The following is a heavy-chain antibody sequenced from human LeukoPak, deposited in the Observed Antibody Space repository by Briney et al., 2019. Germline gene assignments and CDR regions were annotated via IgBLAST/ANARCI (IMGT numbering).Heavy chain of an antibody. D-gene: IGHD3-10*01. V-gene: IGHV3-23*01. Sequence: PGGSLRPSCAASGFTFSGYVMTWVRQPPGKGLQWVEDIRGSGGSTYSVDSVKSRFSISRDNSKNTLYLQLDSLRAEDTAVYYCAKAGHYGSGSYYSDYWGRGTLVTVSP. CDR3: AKAGHYGSGSYYSDY. J-gene: IGHJ4*02. CDR2: IRGSGGST. CDR1: GFTFSGYV.